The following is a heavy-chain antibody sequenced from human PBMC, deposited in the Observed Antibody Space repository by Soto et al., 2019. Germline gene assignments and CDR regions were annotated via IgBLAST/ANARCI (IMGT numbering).Heavy chain of an antibody. V-gene: IGHV1-2*02. CDR1: GFSFTGYY. Sequence: QVQLVQSGAAVKKPGASVKVSCKASGFSFTGYYINWLRQAPGQGLDWMGWINAHSGGTEYAQKFQGRVTLTRDTSIATAYLTLTSLTSDDTSLYYCAKDLTRQLAYWLDPWGQGTQVTVSS. CDR2: INAHSGGT. D-gene: IGHD6-6*01. CDR3: AKDLTRQLAYWLDP. J-gene: IGHJ5*02.